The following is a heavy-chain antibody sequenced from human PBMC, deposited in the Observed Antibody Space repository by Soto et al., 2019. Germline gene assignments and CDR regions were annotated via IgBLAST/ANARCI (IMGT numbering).Heavy chain of an antibody. CDR2: IYSGGST. CDR3: ARDMSSETTGPHYHYYMDV. D-gene: IGHD1-1*01. Sequence: GGSLRLSCAASGFTVSSNYMSWVRQAPGKGLEWVSVIYSGGSTYDADSVKGRFTISRDNSKNTLFLQMNSLRAEDTAVYYCARDMSSETTGPHYHYYMDVWGKGTTVTVSS. J-gene: IGHJ6*03. CDR1: GFTVSSNY. V-gene: IGHV3-66*01.